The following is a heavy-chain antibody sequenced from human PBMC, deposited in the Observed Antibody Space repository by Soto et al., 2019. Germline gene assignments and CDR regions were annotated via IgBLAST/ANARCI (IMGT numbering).Heavy chain of an antibody. CDR2: ISYDGSNK. D-gene: IGHD2-21*01. J-gene: IGHJ6*02. CDR3: ARDGEPASEGMDV. V-gene: IGHV3-30-3*01. CDR1: GFTFSSYA. Sequence: QPGGSLRLSCAASGFTFSSYAMHWVRQAPGKGLEWVAVISYDGSNKYYADSVKGRFTISRDNSKNTLYLQMNSLRAEDTAVYYCARDGEPASEGMDVWGQGTTVTVSS.